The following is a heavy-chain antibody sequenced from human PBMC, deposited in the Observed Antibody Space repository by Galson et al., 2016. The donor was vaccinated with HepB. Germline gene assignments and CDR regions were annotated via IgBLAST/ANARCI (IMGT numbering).Heavy chain of an antibody. V-gene: IGHV3-7*03. CDR1: GFTFSSYW. CDR3: ARDHSPTADYYYDAFDI. D-gene: IGHD3-22*01. Sequence: LRLSCAASGFTFSSYWMTWVRQAPGKGLEWVANINKDANKKYYVDSVEGRFTISRDNAKNSLYLQMNSLRAEDTAVYYCARDHSPTADYYYDAFDIWGQGTMVTVSS. J-gene: IGHJ3*02. CDR2: INKDANKK.